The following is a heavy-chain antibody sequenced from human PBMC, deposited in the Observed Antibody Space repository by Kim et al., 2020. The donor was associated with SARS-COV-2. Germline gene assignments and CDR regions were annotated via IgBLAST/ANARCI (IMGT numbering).Heavy chain of an antibody. CDR2: IKSKTDGGTT. Sequence: GGSLRLSCAASGFTFSNAWMSWVRQAPGKGLEWVGRIKSKTDGGTTDYAAPVKGRFTISRDDSKNTLYLQMNSLKTEDTAVYYCTTDLMVRALGGFDYWGQGTLVTVSS. D-gene: IGHD3-10*01. V-gene: IGHV3-15*01. J-gene: IGHJ4*02. CDR1: GFTFSNAW. CDR3: TTDLMVRALGGFDY.